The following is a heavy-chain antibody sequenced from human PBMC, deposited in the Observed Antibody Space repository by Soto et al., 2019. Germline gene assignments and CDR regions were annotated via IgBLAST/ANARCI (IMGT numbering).Heavy chain of an antibody. CDR1: GVSISSGGYY. Sequence: SETLSLTCTVSGVSISSGGYYWSWIRQHPGKGLEWIGYIYYSGSTYYNPSLKSRVTISVDTSKNQFSLKLSSVTAADTAVYYCARYCSGGSCYLNFDYWGQGTLVTVSS. CDR2: IYYSGST. CDR3: ARYCSGGSCYLNFDY. D-gene: IGHD2-15*01. J-gene: IGHJ4*02. V-gene: IGHV4-31*03.